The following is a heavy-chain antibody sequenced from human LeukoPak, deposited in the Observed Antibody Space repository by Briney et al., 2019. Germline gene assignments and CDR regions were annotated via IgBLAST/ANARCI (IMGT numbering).Heavy chain of an antibody. CDR2: ISGSGRNT. CDR3: AKDNDFWSGYSDY. Sequence: PGGSLRLSCAASGFTFSSYAMSWVRQAPGKGLEWVSVISGSGRNTHYADSVKGRFTISRDNSKNTLYLQMNSLRAEDTAVYYCAKDNDFWSGYSDYWGQGTLVTVSS. D-gene: IGHD3-3*01. CDR1: GFTFSSYA. J-gene: IGHJ4*02. V-gene: IGHV3-23*01.